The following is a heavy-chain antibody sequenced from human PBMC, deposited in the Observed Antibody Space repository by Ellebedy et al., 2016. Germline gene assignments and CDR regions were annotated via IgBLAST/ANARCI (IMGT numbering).Heavy chain of an antibody. CDR1: GGSFSGYY. CDR2: INHSGST. D-gene: IGHD2-2*01. V-gene: IGHV4-34*01. Sequence: SETLSLXXAVYGGSFSGYYWSWIRQPPGKGLEWIGEINHSGSTNYNPSLKSRVTISVDTSKNQFSLKLSSVTAADTAVYYCARTTPRVPAGYVWGQGTTVTVSS. J-gene: IGHJ6*02. CDR3: ARTTPRVPAGYV.